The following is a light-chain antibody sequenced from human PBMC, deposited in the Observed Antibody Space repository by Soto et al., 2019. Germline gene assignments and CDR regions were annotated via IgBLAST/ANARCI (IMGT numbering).Light chain of an antibody. CDR3: QQYNSYSPWT. CDR1: QSISRW. V-gene: IGKV1-5*01. J-gene: IGKJ1*01. CDR2: DAS. Sequence: DIQMTQSPSSLSASVGDRVTITCRASQSISRWLVWYQQKPGKAPKLLIYDASILKSGVPSRFSGSGSGTEFTLTISSLQPDDFATCYCQQYNSYSPWTFGQGTKV.